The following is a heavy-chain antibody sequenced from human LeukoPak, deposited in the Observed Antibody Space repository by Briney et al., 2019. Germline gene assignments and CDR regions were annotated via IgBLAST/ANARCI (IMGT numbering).Heavy chain of an antibody. D-gene: IGHD4-23*01. CDR2: INDRGHT. CDR1: GGSFSGYH. Sequence: SETLSLTCAVHGGSFSGYHWNWIRQFPGKGLGGIGEINDRGHTNYNPSLESRVTISVDTSKKQFSLKLSSVAAADTAVYYCARDPTTVVTTPYYFDFWGQGTLVTVSS. CDR3: ARDPTTVVTTPYYFDF. V-gene: IGHV4-34*01. J-gene: IGHJ4*02.